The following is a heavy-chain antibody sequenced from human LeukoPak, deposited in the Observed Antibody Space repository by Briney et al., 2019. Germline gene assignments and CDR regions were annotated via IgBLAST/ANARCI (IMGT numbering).Heavy chain of an antibody. CDR2: ISAYNGNT. Sequence: ASVNVSCKASGYTFTSYGISWVRQAPGQGLEWMGWISAYNGNTNYEQKLQGRVTMTTDTSTSTAYMELRSLRSDDTAVYYCARVHSYYYGSGSYCSDYWGQGTLVTVSS. D-gene: IGHD3-10*01. V-gene: IGHV1-18*01. CDR3: ARVHSYYYGSGSYCSDY. J-gene: IGHJ4*02. CDR1: GYTFTSYG.